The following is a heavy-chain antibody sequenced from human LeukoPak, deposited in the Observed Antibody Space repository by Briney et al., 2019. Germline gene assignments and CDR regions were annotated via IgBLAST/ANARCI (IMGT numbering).Heavy chain of an antibody. Sequence: SETLSLTCAVSGGSISSSNWWSWVRQPPGKGLEWIGEIYHSGSTNYNPSLKSRVTISVDKSKNQFSLKLSSVTAADTAVYYCARDRPDGDYLSRAFDIWGQGTMVTVSS. CDR2: IYHSGST. CDR1: GGSISSSNW. J-gene: IGHJ3*02. V-gene: IGHV4-4*02. CDR3: ARDRPDGDYLSRAFDI. D-gene: IGHD4-17*01.